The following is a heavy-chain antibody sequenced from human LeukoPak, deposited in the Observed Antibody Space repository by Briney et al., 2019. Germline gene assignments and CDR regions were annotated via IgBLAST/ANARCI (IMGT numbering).Heavy chain of an antibody. J-gene: IGHJ4*02. V-gene: IGHV4-34*01. CDR2: INHSGST. CDR1: GGSFSGYY. Sequence: SETLSLTCAVYGGSFSGYYWSWIRQPPGKGLEWIGEINHSGSTNYNPSLKSRVTISVDTSKNQFSLKLSSVTAADTAVYYCARRPCWVYGSGSEFDYWGQGTLVTVSS. CDR3: ARRPCWVYGSGSEFDY. D-gene: IGHD3-10*01.